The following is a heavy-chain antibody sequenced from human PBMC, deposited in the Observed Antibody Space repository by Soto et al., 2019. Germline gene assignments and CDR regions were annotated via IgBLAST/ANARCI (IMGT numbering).Heavy chain of an antibody. CDR2: IYYSGST. D-gene: IGHD3-9*01. Sequence: SETLSLTCTVSGGSISSYYWSWIRQPPGKGLEWIGYIYYSGSTNYNPSLKSRVTISVDTSKNQFSLKLSSVTAADTAVYYRARGPGYDILTGYYKLVPNFDYWGQGTLVTVSS. CDR3: ARGPGYDILTGYYKLVPNFDY. V-gene: IGHV4-59*01. J-gene: IGHJ4*02. CDR1: GGSISSYY.